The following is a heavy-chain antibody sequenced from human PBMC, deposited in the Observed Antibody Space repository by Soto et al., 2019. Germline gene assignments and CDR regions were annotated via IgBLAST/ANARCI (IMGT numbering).Heavy chain of an antibody. Sequence: GGSLRLSCAASGFTFSSYGMHWVRQAPGKGLEWVAVIWFDGSNKYYADSVKGRFTISRDNSKNTLYLQMNSLRAEDTAVYYCARDRKYYDSSGYYPVDWGQGTLVTVSS. CDR2: IWFDGSNK. D-gene: IGHD3-22*01. CDR3: ARDRKYYDSSGYYPVD. CDR1: GFTFSSYG. J-gene: IGHJ4*02. V-gene: IGHV3-33*01.